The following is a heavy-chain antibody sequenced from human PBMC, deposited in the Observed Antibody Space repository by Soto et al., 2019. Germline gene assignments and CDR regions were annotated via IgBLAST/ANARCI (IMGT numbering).Heavy chain of an antibody. V-gene: IGHV3-23*01. CDR1: GFTFSNAC. J-gene: IGHJ4*02. CDR3: AKGLCSSTICYVGF. Sequence: PGGSLRLSCAASGFTFSNACINWVRQAPGKGLEWVSVISGSGGSTYYADSVKGRFTISRDNSKNTLYLQMNSLRAEDTALYYCAKGLCSSTICYVGFWGQGTLVTVSS. D-gene: IGHD2-2*01. CDR2: ISGSGGST.